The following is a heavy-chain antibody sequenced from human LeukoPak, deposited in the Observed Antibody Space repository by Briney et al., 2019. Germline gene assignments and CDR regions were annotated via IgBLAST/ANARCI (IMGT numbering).Heavy chain of an antibody. Sequence: ASVKVSCKASGGTFSSYAISWVRQAPGQGLEWMGIINPSGGSTSYAQKFQGRVTMTRDTSTSTVYMELSSLRSEDTAVYYCARDDTGRLGYFDWPHGIWSQGTLVTVSS. V-gene: IGHV1-46*01. CDR3: ARDDTGRLGYFDWPHGI. CDR1: GGTFSSYA. J-gene: IGHJ4*02. CDR2: INPSGGST. D-gene: IGHD3-9*01.